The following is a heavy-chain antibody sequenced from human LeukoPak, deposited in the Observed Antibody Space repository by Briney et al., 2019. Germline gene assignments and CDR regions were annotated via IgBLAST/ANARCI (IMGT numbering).Heavy chain of an antibody. CDR2: IKPDSGAT. J-gene: IGHJ4*02. CDR3: ARDHDYGPDY. Sequence: ASVKVSCKASGYTLTVHYLHWQRQAPGQGLEWMGWIKPDSGATNFAQNFQGRVTMTSDTSINTAYMELSSLTSDDTAMYYCARDHDYGPDYWGQGTLVTVSA. CDR1: GYTLTVHY. D-gene: IGHD4/OR15-4a*01. V-gene: IGHV1-2*02.